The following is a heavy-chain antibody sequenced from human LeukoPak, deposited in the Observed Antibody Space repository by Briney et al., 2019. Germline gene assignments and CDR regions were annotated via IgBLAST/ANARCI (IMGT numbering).Heavy chain of an antibody. D-gene: IGHD3-10*01. CDR2: ISSDGSKT. CDR3: ARDSTYWYDSGSSGPHYFDY. J-gene: IGHJ4*02. CDR1: GFIFSNYA. V-gene: IGHV3-30*01. Sequence: PGRSPRLSCAASGFIFSNYAMHWVRQAPGKGLEWVALISSDGSKTYHADSVKGRFSISRDNSRNTLYLQLNSLRAEDTSVYYCARDSTYWYDSGSSGPHYFDYWSQGTLVTVSS.